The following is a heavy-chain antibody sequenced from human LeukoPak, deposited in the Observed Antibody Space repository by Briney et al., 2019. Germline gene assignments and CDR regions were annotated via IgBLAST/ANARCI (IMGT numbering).Heavy chain of an antibody. Sequence: GGSLRLSCAASGFTFSSYGMSWVRQAPGKGLEWVSAISGSGGSTYYADSVKGRFTISRDNSKNTLYLQMNSLRAEDTAVYYCAKNARYCSGGSCQYYFDYWGQGTLVTVSS. J-gene: IGHJ4*02. CDR1: GFTFSSYG. CDR3: AKNARYCSGGSCQYYFDY. D-gene: IGHD2-15*01. CDR2: ISGSGGST. V-gene: IGHV3-23*01.